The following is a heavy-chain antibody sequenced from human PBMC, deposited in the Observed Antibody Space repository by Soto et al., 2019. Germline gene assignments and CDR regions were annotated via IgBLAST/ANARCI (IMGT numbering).Heavy chain of an antibody. CDR1: GYTFTSYG. J-gene: IGHJ4*02. CDR2: ISAYNGNT. V-gene: IGHV1-18*01. Sequence: QVQLVQSGAEVKKPGASVKVSCKASGYTFTSYGISWVRQAPGQGLEWMGWISAYNGNTNYAQKLPGRVTMTTDTSTSTAYMELRSLRSDDTAVYYCARVRLRFLEWLLSHPSDYWGQGTLVTVSS. D-gene: IGHD3-3*01. CDR3: ARVRLRFLEWLLSHPSDY.